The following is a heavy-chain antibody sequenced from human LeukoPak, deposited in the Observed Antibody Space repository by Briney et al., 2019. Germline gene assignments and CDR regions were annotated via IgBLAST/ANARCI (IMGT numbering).Heavy chain of an antibody. V-gene: IGHV3-48*01. D-gene: IGHD2-8*01. CDR1: GFTFSSYS. CDR3: ARDFTSGLYPFDY. J-gene: IGHJ4*02. Sequence: GGSLRLSCATSGFTFSSYSFAWVRQAPGEGLEWVSYIDRRSETMYYARSVRGRFTISRDNAKNSLYLQMDSLGVEDTAVYYCARDFTSGLYPFDYWGPGTLVTVSS. CDR2: IDRRSETM.